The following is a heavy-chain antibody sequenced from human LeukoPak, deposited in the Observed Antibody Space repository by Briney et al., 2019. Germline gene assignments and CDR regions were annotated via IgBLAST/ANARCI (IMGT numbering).Heavy chain of an antibody. V-gene: IGHV3-23*01. J-gene: IGHJ4*02. D-gene: IGHD6-13*01. Sequence: GGSLRLSCAASGFTFSSYAMSWVRQAPGKGLEWVPAISGSGGSTYYADSVKGRFTISRDNSKNTLYLQMNSLRAEDTAVYYCANGQIGYSSSWGQGTLVTVSS. CDR2: ISGSGGST. CDR3: ANGQIGYSSS. CDR1: GFTFSSYA.